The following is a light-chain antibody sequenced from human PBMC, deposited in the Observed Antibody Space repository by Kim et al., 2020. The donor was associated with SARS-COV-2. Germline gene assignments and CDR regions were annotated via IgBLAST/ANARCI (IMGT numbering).Light chain of an antibody. CDR2: NAN. J-gene: IGLJ3*02. V-gene: IGLV1-47*02. CDR3: AAWDGSVPGRV. Sequence: GQRGFRSLSGGSFNLGISYVLWCQRFPGPAARLLIFNANQRPAGAPDRSAGSKGGTPASLAISGLRSEDEADYYCAAWDGSVPGRVFGGGTQRTVL. CDR1: SFNLGISY.